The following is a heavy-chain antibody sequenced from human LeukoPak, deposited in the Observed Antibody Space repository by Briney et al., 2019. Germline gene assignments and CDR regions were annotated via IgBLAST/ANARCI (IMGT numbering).Heavy chain of an antibody. CDR1: GFTVSSNY. V-gene: IGHV3-53*01. CDR3: ARHSGSTRAFDY. D-gene: IGHD1-26*01. Sequence: GSLRLSCAASGFTVSSNYMSWVRQAPGKGLEWVSVIYSGGSTYYADSVKGRFTISRDNSKNTLYLQRNSLRAEDTAVYYCARHSGSTRAFDYWGQGTLVTVSS. J-gene: IGHJ4*02. CDR2: IYSGGST.